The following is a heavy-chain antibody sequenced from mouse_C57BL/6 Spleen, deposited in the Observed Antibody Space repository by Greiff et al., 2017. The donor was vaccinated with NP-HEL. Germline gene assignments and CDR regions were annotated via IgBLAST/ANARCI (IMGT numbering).Heavy chain of an antibody. CDR2: IWRGGST. CDR1: GFSLTSYG. V-gene: IGHV2-5*01. J-gene: IGHJ1*03. Sequence: VQLVESGPGLVQPSQSLSITCTVSGFSLTSYGVHWVRQSPGKGLEWLGVIWRGGSTDYNAAFMSRLSITKDKSKSQVFFKMNSLQADDTAIYYCAKEPGTDWYFDVWGTGTTVTVSS. D-gene: IGHD4-1*01. CDR3: AKEPGTDWYFDV.